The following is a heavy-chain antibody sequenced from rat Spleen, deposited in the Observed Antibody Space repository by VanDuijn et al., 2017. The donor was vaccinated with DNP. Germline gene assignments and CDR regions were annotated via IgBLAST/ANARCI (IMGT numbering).Heavy chain of an antibody. Sequence: EVQLVESGGGLVQPGNSLKLSCAASGLTFRSYGMAWVRQAPKKGLEWVATTSYDGSSTYYRDSVKGRFTISRDNAKSTLYLQMDSLRSEDTATYYCARQRWYYSGEGMDYWGQGVMVTVSS. V-gene: IGHV5-29*01. CDR3: ARQRWYYSGEGMDY. CDR2: TSYDGSST. J-gene: IGHJ2*01. D-gene: IGHD1-1*01. CDR1: GLTFRSYG.